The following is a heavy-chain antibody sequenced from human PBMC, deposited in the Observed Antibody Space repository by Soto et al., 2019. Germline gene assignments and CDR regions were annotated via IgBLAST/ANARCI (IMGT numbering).Heavy chain of an antibody. CDR2: MNPNSGNT. CDR1: GYTFTSYD. J-gene: IGHJ6*03. V-gene: IGHV1-8*01. Sequence: ASVKVSCKASGYTFTSYDINWVRQATGQGLEWMGWMNPNSGNTGYAQKFQGRVTMTRNTSISKAYMELSSLRSEDTAVYYCARGPSVVPAAMFYYYYYMDVWGKGTTVTVSS. CDR3: ARGPSVVPAAMFYYYYYMDV. D-gene: IGHD2-2*01.